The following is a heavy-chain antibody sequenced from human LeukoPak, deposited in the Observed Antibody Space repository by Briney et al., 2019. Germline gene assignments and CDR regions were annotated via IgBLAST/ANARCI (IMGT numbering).Heavy chain of an antibody. CDR1: GFTFSIYE. CDR3: ARSPKDATAP. V-gene: IGHV3-48*03. Sequence: GGSLRLSCVPSGFTFSIYEMNCVRHAPGKGLEYVSYITSSGNAIHYADSVKGRFTITRDNAKNSVYLQMSSLGAEDTAVYYCARSPKDATAPWGQGTLVTVSS. J-gene: IGHJ5*02. D-gene: IGHD2-15*01. CDR2: ITSSGNAI.